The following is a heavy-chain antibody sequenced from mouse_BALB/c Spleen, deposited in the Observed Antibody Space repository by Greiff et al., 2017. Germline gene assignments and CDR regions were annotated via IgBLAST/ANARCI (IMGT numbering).Heavy chain of an antibody. J-gene: IGHJ4*01. CDR1: GFSLTSYG. CDR2: IWSGGST. Sequence: QVQLQQSGPGLVQPSQSLSITCTVSGFSLTSYGVHWVRQSPGKGLEWLGVIWSGGSTDYNAAFISRLSISKDNSKSQVFFKMNSLQANDTAIYYCARNGRENYRYRYAMDYWGQGTSVTVSS. V-gene: IGHV2-2*02. CDR3: ARNGRENYRYRYAMDY. D-gene: IGHD2-14*01.